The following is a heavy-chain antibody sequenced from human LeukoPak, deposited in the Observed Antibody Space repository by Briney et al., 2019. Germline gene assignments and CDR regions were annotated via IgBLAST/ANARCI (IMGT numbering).Heavy chain of an antibody. Sequence: SETLSLTCTVTGGSISSYYWSWIRQPPGKGLEWIGYIYYSESTNYNPSLKSRVTISVDTSKNQFSLKLSSVTAADTAVYYCARHLRSFDYWGQGTLVTVSS. CDR3: ARHLRSFDY. V-gene: IGHV4-59*08. D-gene: IGHD1-14*01. CDR1: GGSISSYY. J-gene: IGHJ4*02. CDR2: IYYSEST.